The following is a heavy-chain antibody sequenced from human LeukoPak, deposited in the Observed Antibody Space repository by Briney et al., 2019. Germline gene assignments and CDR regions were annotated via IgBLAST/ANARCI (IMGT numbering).Heavy chain of an antibody. D-gene: IGHD3-16*01. Sequence: PGGSLRLSCAASGFIFSSYGMHWVRQAPGKGLEWLANIKQDGSQIYYVDSVKGRFTTSRDNAKYSLYLQMNSLRAEDTAVYYCARGIYDTDSLGLYFDHWGQGTLVTVSS. J-gene: IGHJ1*01. CDR1: GFIFSSYG. CDR3: ARGIYDTDSLGLYFDH. CDR2: IKQDGSQI. V-gene: IGHV3-7*01.